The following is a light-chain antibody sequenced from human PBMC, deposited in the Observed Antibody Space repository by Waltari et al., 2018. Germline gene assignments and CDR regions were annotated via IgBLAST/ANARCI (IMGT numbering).Light chain of an antibody. CDR1: QSVSSSS. CDR3: QQYGSSPPTT. V-gene: IGKV3-20*01. J-gene: IGKJ1*01. CDR2: GTS. Sequence: EIVLTQSPGTLSLSPGERATLSCRASQSVSSSSLAWYQQKPGQAPRLLIYGTSSRATGIPDRFSGSGSVTDFTLTITRLEAEDFAVYYCQQYGSSPPTTFGQGTKVEI.